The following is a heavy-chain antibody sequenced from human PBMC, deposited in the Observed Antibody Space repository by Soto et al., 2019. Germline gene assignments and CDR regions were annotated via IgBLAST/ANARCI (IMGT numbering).Heavy chain of an antibody. V-gene: IGHV4-4*02. Sequence: QVQLQESGPGLVKPSGTLSLTCAVSGGSISSSNWWSWGRQPPGKGLEWIGEIYHSGSTNYHPSLKSGVTISVDKSSNQFSRKLSSVTAADTAVYYCAREWPISSGRYGMDVWVQGTTVTVSS. J-gene: IGHJ6*02. CDR3: AREWPISSGRYGMDV. D-gene: IGHD6-19*01. CDR1: GGSISSSNW. CDR2: IYHSGST.